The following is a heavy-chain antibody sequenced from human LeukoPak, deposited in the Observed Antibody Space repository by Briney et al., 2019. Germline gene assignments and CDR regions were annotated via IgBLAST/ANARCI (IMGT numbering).Heavy chain of an antibody. CDR1: GYTFTSYG. V-gene: IGHV1-18*01. CDR2: ISAYNGHT. J-gene: IGHJ6*03. Sequence: ASVKVSCKASGYTFTSYGISWVRQAPGQGLEWMGTISAYNGHTDYPQNLQGRVTMTTDTSTTTAYMELRSLRSDDTAVYYCVRVVLDYYYYYMDVWGKGTTVTVSS. D-gene: IGHD2-15*01. CDR3: VRVVLDYYYYYMDV.